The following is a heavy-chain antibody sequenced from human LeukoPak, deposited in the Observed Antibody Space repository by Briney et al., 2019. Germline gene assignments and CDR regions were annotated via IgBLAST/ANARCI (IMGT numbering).Heavy chain of an antibody. D-gene: IGHD2-15*01. V-gene: IGHV3-66*01. J-gene: IGHJ3*02. CDR2: VYSGGST. CDR1: GFTVSSNY. CDR3: ARERAACSGGSCYETDEGGAFDI. Sequence: GGSLRLSCAASGFTVSSNYMSWVRQAPGKGLEWVSVVYSGGSTYYADSVKGRFTISRDNSKNTLYLQMNSLRAEDTAVYYCARERAACSGGSCYETDEGGAFDIWGQGTMVTVSP.